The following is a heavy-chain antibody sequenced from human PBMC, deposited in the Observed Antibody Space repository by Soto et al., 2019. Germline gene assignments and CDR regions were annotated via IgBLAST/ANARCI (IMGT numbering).Heavy chain of an antibody. CDR2: INHSGST. V-gene: IGHV4-34*01. D-gene: IGHD1-26*01. CDR1: GGSFSGYY. J-gene: IGHJ6*02. Sequence: QVQLQQWGAGLLKPSETLSLTCAVYGGSFSGYYWSWIRQPPGKGLEWMGEINHSGSTNYNPTLKGRVTITVDTSNNQFSLKLSSVTSAETAVYYCAREDPNEREQLSGMAVWGQATTVTVSS. CDR3: AREDPNEREQLSGMAV.